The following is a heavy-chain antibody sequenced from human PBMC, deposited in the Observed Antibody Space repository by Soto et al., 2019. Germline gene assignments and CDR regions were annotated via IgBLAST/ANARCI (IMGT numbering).Heavy chain of an antibody. CDR2: MGSTSAYI. Sequence: GRSLRLSCAPHALSPSIYSMGWVRQAPERGLEWVSSMGSTSAYIYYGDSVRGRFAISRDNARNSLYLHMNSLRVEDTAIYYCAREVDTAMGNEASDIWGQGTLVTVSS. J-gene: IGHJ3*02. CDR3: AREVDTAMGNEASDI. D-gene: IGHD5-18*01. CDR1: ALSPSIYS. V-gene: IGHV3-21*01.